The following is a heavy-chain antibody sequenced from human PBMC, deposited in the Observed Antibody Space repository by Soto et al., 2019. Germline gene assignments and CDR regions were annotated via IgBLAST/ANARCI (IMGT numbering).Heavy chain of an antibody. J-gene: IGHJ6*03. V-gene: IGHV4-34*01. CDR3: ARAKRLGIAARPRRDYYYMDV. CDR2: INHSGST. D-gene: IGHD6-6*01. Sequence: SETLSLTCAVYGGSFSGYYWSWIRQPPGKGLEWIGEINHSGSTNYNPSLKSRVTISVDTSKNQFSLKLSSVTAADTAVYYCARAKRLGIAARPRRDYYYMDVWGKGTTVT. CDR1: GGSFSGYY.